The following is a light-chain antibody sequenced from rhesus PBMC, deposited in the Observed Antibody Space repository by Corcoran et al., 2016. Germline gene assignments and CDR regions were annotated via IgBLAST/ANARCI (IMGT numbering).Light chain of an antibody. J-gene: IGKJ4*01. Sequence: DIQMTQSPSSLSASVGDTVTITCHASQGISSCLARSQQNPGKAPKPLFYAATSLQSGVPSRFRDVGVGTDYTLTCSSLQPEDFATYYCPQYDDLPRTFWGGTKVEIK. CDR2: AAT. CDR3: PQYDDLPRT. V-gene: IGKV1-19*01. CDR1: QGISSC.